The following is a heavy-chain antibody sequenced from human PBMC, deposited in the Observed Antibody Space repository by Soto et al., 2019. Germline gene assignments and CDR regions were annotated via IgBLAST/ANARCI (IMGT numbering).Heavy chain of an antibody. J-gene: IGHJ6*02. CDR3: VRDGSPPYYDFWSGYHPELYYYYGMDV. CDR2: ISAYNGNT. CDR1: GYTFTSYG. D-gene: IGHD3-3*01. Sequence: QVQLVQSGAEVKKPGASVKVSCKASGYTFTSYGISWVRQAPGQGLEWMGWISAYNGNTNYAQKLQGRVTMTTDTSTSTAYMELRSLRSDDTAVYYCVRDGSPPYYDFWSGYHPELYYYYGMDVWGQGTTVTVSS. V-gene: IGHV1-18*01.